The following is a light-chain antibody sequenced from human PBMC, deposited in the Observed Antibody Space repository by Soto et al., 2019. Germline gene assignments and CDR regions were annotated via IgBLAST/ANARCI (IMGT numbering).Light chain of an antibody. V-gene: IGLV2-23*02. CDR2: EVN. CDR3: CSSVGGPTYV. J-gene: IGLJ1*01. Sequence: QSALTQPASVSGSPGQSITISCTGTSSNVGSYKLVSWYQQHPGKAPKLMIFEVNKRPSGVSNRFSGSKSGNTASLTISGLKVEDEADYYCCSSVGGPTYVFGTGTKVTVL. CDR1: SSNVGSYKL.